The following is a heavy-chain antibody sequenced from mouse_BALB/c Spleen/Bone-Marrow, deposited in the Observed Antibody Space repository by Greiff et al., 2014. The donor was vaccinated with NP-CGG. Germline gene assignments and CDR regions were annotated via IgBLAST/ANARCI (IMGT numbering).Heavy chain of an antibody. CDR2: ISYDGGN. CDR3: ARGGLGYAMDY. Sequence: ESGPGLVKPSQSLSLTCSVTGYSITSGYYWNWIRQFPGNKLEWMGYISYDGGNNYIPSLKHRISITRDTSKNQFFLKLNSVTAGDTATYYCARGGLGYAMDYWGQGTSVTVSS. D-gene: IGHD2-2*01. V-gene: IGHV3-6*02. J-gene: IGHJ4*01. CDR1: GYSITSGYY.